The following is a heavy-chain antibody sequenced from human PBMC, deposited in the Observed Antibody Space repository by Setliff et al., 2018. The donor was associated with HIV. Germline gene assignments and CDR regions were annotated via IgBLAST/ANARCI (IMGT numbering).Heavy chain of an antibody. CDR1: GGSISSGSYY. D-gene: IGHD2-15*01. V-gene: IGHV4-39*01. Sequence: SETLSLTCTVSGGSISSGSYYWGWIRQPPGKGLEWIGSIYYSGSTYYNPSLKSRVTISVDTSKNQFSQKLSSVTAADTAVYYCARSVPRYCSGGSCYPPLFDYWGQGTLVTAPQ. J-gene: IGHJ4*02. CDR3: ARSVPRYCSGGSCYPPLFDY. CDR2: IYYSGST.